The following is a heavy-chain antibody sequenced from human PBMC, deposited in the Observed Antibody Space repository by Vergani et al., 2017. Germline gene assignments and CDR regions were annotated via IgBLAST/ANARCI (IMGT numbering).Heavy chain of an antibody. J-gene: IGHJ4*02. CDR2: IYYIGST. D-gene: IGHD3-3*01. CDR3: ARISAGITIFGVVTNARFDY. CDR1: GGSISSYY. Sequence: QVQLQESGPGLVKPSETLSLTCTVPGGSISSYYWSWIRQPPGKGLEWIGYIYYIGSTNYNPSLKSRVTISVDTSKNQFSLKLSSVTSADTAVYYCARISAGITIFGVVTNARFDYWGQGTLVTVSS. V-gene: IGHV4-59*01.